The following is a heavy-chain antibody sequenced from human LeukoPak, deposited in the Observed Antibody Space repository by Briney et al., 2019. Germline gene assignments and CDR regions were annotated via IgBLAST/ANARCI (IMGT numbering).Heavy chain of an antibody. V-gene: IGHV3-23*01. CDR1: GFTFSSYA. Sequence: GGSLRLSCAASGFTFSSYAMSWVRQAPGKGLEWVSAISGSGGSTYYADSVKGRFTISRDNSKNTLYLQMNSLRAEDTAVYYCARDYDILTGYLFDYWGQGTLVTVSS. D-gene: IGHD3-9*01. CDR3: ARDYDILTGYLFDY. CDR2: ISGSGGST. J-gene: IGHJ4*02.